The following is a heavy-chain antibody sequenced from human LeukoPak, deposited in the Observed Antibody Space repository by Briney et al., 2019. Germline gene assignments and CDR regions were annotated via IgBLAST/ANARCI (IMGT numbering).Heavy chain of an antibody. CDR3: ARERCSSTSCYWESGMDV. Sequence: ASVKVSCKASGYTFTSYGISWVRQAPGQGLEWMGWISAYNGNTNYAQKLQGRVTMTTDTSTSTAYMELRSLRSDDTAVYYCARERCSSTSCYWESGMDVWGQGTTVTVSS. D-gene: IGHD2-2*01. CDR2: ISAYNGNT. CDR1: GYTFTSYG. J-gene: IGHJ6*02. V-gene: IGHV1-18*01.